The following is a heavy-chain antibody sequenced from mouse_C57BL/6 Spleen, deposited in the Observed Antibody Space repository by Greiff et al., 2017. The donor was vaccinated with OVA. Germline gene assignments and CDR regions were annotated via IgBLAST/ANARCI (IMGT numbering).Heavy chain of an antibody. J-gene: IGHJ3*01. Sequence: QVQLKQPGAELVKPGASVKLSCKASGYTFTSYWMHWVKQRPGRGLEWIGRIDPNSGGTKYNEKFKSKATLTVDKPSSTAYMQLSSLTSEDSAVYYCARSDYYGSSYEFAYWGQGTLVTVSA. V-gene: IGHV1-72*01. CDR3: ARSDYYGSSYEFAY. D-gene: IGHD1-1*01. CDR1: GYTFTSYW. CDR2: IDPNSGGT.